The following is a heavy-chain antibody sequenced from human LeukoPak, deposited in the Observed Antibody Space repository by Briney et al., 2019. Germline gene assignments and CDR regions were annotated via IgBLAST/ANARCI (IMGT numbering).Heavy chain of an antibody. V-gene: IGHV3-30*02. D-gene: IGHD1-26*01. J-gene: IGHJ4*02. CDR2: IRYDGSHK. Sequence: GGSLRLSCAASGFTFSSYGMHWVRQAPGKGLEWVAFIRYDGSHKYYADSVKGRFTISRDNSKNTLYLQMNSLRGEDTAVYYCATTYSGNYYADYWGQGTLVTVSS. CDR3: ATTYSGNYYADY. CDR1: GFTFSSYG.